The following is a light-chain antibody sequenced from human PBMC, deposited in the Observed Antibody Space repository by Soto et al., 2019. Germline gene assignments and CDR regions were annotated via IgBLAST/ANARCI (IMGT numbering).Light chain of an antibody. CDR1: QSVRSY. CDR3: QQYNFSPRT. J-gene: IGKJ4*02. CDR2: GAS. Sequence: ERVITQSPATLSVFQVDRAPSSCRASQSVRSYLAWYQQIPGQAPRLLIYGASSRATGIPARFSGSGSGTEFTLTISSLQSEDFAIYYCQQYNFSPRTFGGGTKVDIK. V-gene: IGKV3-15*01.